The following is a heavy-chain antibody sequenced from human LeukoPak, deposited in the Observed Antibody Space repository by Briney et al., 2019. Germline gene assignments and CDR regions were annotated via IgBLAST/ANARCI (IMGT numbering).Heavy chain of an antibody. V-gene: IGHV3-23*01. CDR1: GFTFSSYT. J-gene: IGHJ4*02. D-gene: IGHD6-13*01. Sequence: QPGASLRLSCAASGFTFSSYTMNWVRQAPGKGLEWVSGISSSGGSTYYADSVKGRFTISRDNSKNTLFLQMNSLRTEDTAVYFCAITRIPAGTWGQGTLVTVSP. CDR2: ISSSGGST. CDR3: AITRIPAGT.